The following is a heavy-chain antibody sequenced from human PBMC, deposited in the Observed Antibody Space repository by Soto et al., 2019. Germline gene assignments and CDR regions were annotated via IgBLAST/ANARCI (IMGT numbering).Heavy chain of an antibody. J-gene: IGHJ4*02. CDR3: AREQSYYGSGSYEYYFDY. CDR1: GGTFSSYA. V-gene: IGHV1-69*13. CDR2: IIPIFGTA. D-gene: IGHD3-10*01. Sequence: ASVKVSCKASGGTFSSYAISWVRQAPGQGLEWMGGIIPIFGTANYAQKFQGRVTITADESTSTAYMELSSLRSEDTAVYYCAREQSYYGSGSYEYYFDYWGQGTLVTVSS.